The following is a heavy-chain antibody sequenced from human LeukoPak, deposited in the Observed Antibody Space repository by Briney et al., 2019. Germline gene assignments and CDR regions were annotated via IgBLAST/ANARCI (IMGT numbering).Heavy chain of an antibody. J-gene: IGHJ3*02. CDR3: ARTAYYYDSSGYDDAFDI. D-gene: IGHD3-22*01. V-gene: IGHV3-11*01. CDR2: ISRSGSTR. CDR1: GFTFSDYY. Sequence: PGGSLRLSCAASGFTFSDYYMSWIRQAPGKGLEWASHISRSGSTRYYADSLKGRFTISRDNAKNSLYLQMHSLRAEDTAVYYCARTAYYYDSSGYDDAFDIWGQGTMVTVSS.